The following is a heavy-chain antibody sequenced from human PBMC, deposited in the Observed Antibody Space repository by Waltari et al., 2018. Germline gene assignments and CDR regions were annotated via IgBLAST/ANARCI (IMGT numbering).Heavy chain of an antibody. CDR1: GYPVNELS. CDR2: FVFQDNET. Sequence: QVRLEKSGAEVKKPGASVKVSCKVAGYPVNELSIPWVRQSPGKGLEWMGGFVFQDNETIYGRRFQGRVAMTEDRSTDTAYMELSSLRSEDTAVYYCVSRGAMTTDFYDRSAHAWGFWGQGTLVSVSS. CDR3: VSRGAMTTDFYDRSAHAWGF. V-gene: IGHV1-24*01. J-gene: IGHJ4*02. D-gene: IGHD3-22*01.